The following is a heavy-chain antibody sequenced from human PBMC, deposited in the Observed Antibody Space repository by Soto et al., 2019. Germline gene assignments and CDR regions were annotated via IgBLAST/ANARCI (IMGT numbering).Heavy chain of an antibody. CDR2: IIPFLDTA. V-gene: IGHV1-69*01. J-gene: IGHJ4*02. D-gene: IGHD3-22*01. CDR1: GATLTSNT. CDR3: AGTHFDSSGYYPSELDY. Sequence: QVQLVQSGAEVKKPGSSVKVSCKASGATLTSNTFSWWRQPPELGLEWMGGIIPFLDTADSAQKFQGRLTITADESTSTAYMELSSLRSEDTAIYYCAGTHFDSSGYYPSELDYWGQGTLVTVSS.